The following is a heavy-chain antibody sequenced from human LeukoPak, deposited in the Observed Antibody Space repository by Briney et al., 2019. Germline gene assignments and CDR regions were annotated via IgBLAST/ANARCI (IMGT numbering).Heavy chain of an antibody. CDR2: INPSGGST. Sequence: ASVKVSCKASGYTFTSYYMHWVRQAPGQGLEWMGIINPSGGSTSYAQKFQGRVTMTRDMSTSTVYMELSSLRSEDTAVYHCARSRSPLLLIDYWGQGTLVTVSS. D-gene: IGHD2/OR15-2a*01. V-gene: IGHV1-46*01. CDR3: ARSRSPLLLIDY. CDR1: GYTFTSYY. J-gene: IGHJ4*02.